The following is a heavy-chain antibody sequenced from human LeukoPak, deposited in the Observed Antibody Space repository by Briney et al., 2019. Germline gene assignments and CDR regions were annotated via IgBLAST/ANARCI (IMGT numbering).Heavy chain of an antibody. V-gene: IGHV4-34*01. CDR3: ASMDCTSCWGAYAFDI. Sequence: SETLSLTCAVYGGSFSGYYWSWIRQPPGKGLEWIGEINHSGSTNYNPSLKSRVTISVDTSKNQFSLKLSSVTAADTAVYYCASMDCTSCWGAYAFDIWGQGTMVTVSS. CDR2: INHSGST. CDR1: GGSFSGYY. J-gene: IGHJ3*02. D-gene: IGHD2-2*01.